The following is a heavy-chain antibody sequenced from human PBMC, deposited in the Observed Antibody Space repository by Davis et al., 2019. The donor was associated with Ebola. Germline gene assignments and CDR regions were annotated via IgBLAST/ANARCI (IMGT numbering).Heavy chain of an antibody. D-gene: IGHD3-3*01. CDR1: GGSISSYY. V-gene: IGHV4-59*01. CDR2: TYYSGST. J-gene: IGHJ5*02. Sequence: SETLSLTCTVSGGSISSYYWSWIRQPPGKGLERIGYTYYSGSTNYNPSLKSRVTISVDTSKNQFSLKLSSVTAADTAVYYCAREDFWSGLHWFDPWGQGTLVTVSS. CDR3: AREDFWSGLHWFDP.